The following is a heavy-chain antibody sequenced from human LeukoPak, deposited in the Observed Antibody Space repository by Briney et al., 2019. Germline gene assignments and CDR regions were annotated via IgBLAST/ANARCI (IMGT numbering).Heavy chain of an antibody. Sequence: ASVKVSCKASGGTFGSYAISWVRQAPGQGLEWMGRIIPILGIANYAQKFQGRVTITADKSTSTAYMELSSLRSEDTAVYYCARAGGYCSGGSCYSVYYYGMDVWGQGTTVTVSS. J-gene: IGHJ6*02. CDR2: IIPILGIA. D-gene: IGHD2-15*01. CDR3: ARAGGYCSGGSCYSVYYYGMDV. V-gene: IGHV1-69*04. CDR1: GGTFGSYA.